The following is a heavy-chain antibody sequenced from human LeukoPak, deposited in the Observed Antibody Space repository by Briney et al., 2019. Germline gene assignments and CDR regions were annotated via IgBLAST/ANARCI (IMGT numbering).Heavy chain of an antibody. V-gene: IGHV3-30*02. CDR1: GFTFSNAW. D-gene: IGHD4-23*01. CDR2: IRYDGSNE. Sequence: GGSLRLSCAASGFTFSNAWMSWVRQAPGKGLEWVAFIRYDGSNENYADSVKGQFTISRDNSKNTLYLQMNGLRAEDTAVYYCTKVGGGNCFDFWGQGTLVTVSS. CDR3: TKVGGGNCFDF. J-gene: IGHJ4*02.